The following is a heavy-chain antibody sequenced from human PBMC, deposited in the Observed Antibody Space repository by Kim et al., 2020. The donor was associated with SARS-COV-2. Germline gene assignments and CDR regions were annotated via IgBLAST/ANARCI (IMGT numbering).Heavy chain of an antibody. J-gene: IGHJ3*02. CDR3: ARDVRRPILGYGSGSYSRPSHDAFDI. Sequence: SETLSLTCTVSGGSISSSSYYWGWIRRPPGKGLEWIGSIYYSGSTYYNPSLKSRVTISVDTSKNQFSLKLSSVTAADTAVYYCARDVRRPILGYGSGSYSRPSHDAFDIWGQGTMVTVSS. CDR2: IYYSGST. CDR1: GGSISSSSYY. D-gene: IGHD3-10*01. V-gene: IGHV4-39*07.